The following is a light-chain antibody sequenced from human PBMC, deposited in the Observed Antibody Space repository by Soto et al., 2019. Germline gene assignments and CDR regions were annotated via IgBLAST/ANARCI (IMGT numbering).Light chain of an antibody. CDR3: CSYLGSTYV. CDR1: SSDVANDNL. V-gene: IGLV2-23*01. Sequence: QSVLTQPASVSGSPGQSITISCTGASSDVANDNLVSWYQQHPGKAPQLMIYEGTKRPSGLSDRFSGSKSGNTASLTISKLHAEDEADYYCCSYLGSTYVFGTGTKLTVL. CDR2: EGT. J-gene: IGLJ1*01.